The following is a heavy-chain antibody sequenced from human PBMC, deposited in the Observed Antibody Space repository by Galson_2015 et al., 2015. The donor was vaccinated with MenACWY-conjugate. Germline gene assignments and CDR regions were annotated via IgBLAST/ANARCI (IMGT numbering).Heavy chain of an antibody. CDR2: INRDGSST. V-gene: IGHV3-74*01. Sequence: SLRLSCAASGFTFSSYWMYWVRQAPGKGLVWVAHINRDGSSTSYADSVKGRFTISRDNAKNMLYLQMDSLRAEDTAVYYCARDPERGDGYVLDCWGQGTLVTVSS. CDR3: ARDPERGDGYVLDC. J-gene: IGHJ4*02. D-gene: IGHD5-24*01. CDR1: GFTFSSYW.